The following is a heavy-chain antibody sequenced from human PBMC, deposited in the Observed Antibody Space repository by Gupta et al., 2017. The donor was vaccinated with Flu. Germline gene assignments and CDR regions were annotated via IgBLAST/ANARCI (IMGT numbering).Heavy chain of an antibody. J-gene: IGHJ6*03. V-gene: IGHV1-24*01. Sequence: HVQLIQSGAEAKKPGASVQVSCKVSGYNVKGLSISWVRQNVGGGLEWMAGFNHEDEDKNVAQSFEGRVTLTQDTSTDTAYMELTGLKSEDTAVVYCVGDMAARGVMGVWGNGTTVVVSS. D-gene: IGHD2-8*01. CDR2: FNHEDEDK. CDR1: GYNVKGLS. CDR3: VGDMAARGVMGV.